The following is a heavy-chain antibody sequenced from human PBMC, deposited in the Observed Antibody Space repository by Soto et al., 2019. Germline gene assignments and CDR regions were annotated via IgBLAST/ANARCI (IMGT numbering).Heavy chain of an antibody. CDR1: GFTFSLFD. CDR3: AQYLEAYGDSSHADF. V-gene: IGHV3-30-3*01. Sequence: VGTLRLSFAASGFTFSLFDMHWVRQAPGKGLECVALISHAGNNKYYVDSVKGRFTISRDNSNNTLYLQMNSLRPEDTAVYYSAQYLEAYGDSSHADFWGQGTLLTASS. J-gene: IGHJ4*02. D-gene: IGHD6-6*01. CDR2: ISHAGNNK.